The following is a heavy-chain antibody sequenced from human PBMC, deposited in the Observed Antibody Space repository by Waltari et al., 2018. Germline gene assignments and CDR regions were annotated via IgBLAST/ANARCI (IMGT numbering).Heavy chain of an antibody. CDR2: IDTDGSGT. V-gene: IGHV3-74*01. D-gene: IGHD6-13*01. J-gene: IGHJ3*02. CDR1: GFTFSSNW. CDR3: ARAGEGAAAYTFDI. Sequence: EVQLVESGGGLVQPGGSLRLSCAASGFTFSSNWRHWVRQGPGKGLGGVSRIDTDGSGTGYAASVKGRFSISRDNAKNTLYLQMNSLRAEDTAVYYCARAGEGAAAYTFDIWGQGTMVTVSS.